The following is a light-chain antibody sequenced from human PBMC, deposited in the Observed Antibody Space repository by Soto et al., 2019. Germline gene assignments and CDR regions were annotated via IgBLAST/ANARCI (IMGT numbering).Light chain of an antibody. CDR1: QSVSSN. V-gene: IGKV3-15*01. J-gene: IGKJ1*01. CDR2: GAS. CDR3: QQYNNWPQT. Sequence: EIVMTQSPATVSVSPGERATLSCRASQSVSSNLAWYQQKPGQTPRLLIYGASTRATDIPARFSGSGSGTEFTLTISSLQSEDFAVYHCQQYNNWPQTFGQGTKVEIK.